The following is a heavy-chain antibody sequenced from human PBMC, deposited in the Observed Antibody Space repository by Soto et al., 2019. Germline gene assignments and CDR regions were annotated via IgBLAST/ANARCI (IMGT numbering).Heavy chain of an antibody. CDR3: AREGDCGGDCYWDY. CDR2: TYYRSKWYN. J-gene: IGHJ4*02. Sequence: SQTLSLTCAISGDSVSSNSAAWNWIRQSPSRGLEWLGRTYYRSKWYNDYAVSVKSRITIKPDTSKNQFSLQLNSVTPEDTGLYYCAREGDCGGDCYWDYWGQGTLVTVSS. V-gene: IGHV6-1*01. D-gene: IGHD2-21*02. CDR1: GDSVSSNSAA.